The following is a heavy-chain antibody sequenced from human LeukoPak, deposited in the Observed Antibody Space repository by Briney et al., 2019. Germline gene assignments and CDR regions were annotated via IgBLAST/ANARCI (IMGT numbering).Heavy chain of an antibody. CDR2: IIPIFGTA. V-gene: IGHV1-69*06. CDR1: GYTFTSYD. D-gene: IGHD3-16*01. Sequence: SVKVSCKASGYTFTSYDINWVRQATGQGLEWMGGIIPIFGTANYAQKFRGRVTITADKSTRTAYMELSSLRSEDTAVYYCARDNDSRGPPHFDYWGQGTLVTVSS. CDR3: ARDNDSRGPPHFDY. J-gene: IGHJ4*02.